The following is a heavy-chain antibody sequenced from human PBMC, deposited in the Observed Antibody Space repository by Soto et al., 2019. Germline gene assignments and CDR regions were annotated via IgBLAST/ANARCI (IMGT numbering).Heavy chain of an antibody. CDR1: GFTFDDYA. J-gene: IGHJ5*02. V-gene: IGHV3-9*01. CDR2: ISWNSGSI. Sequence: GGSLRLSCAASGFTFDDYAMHWVRQAPGKGLEWVSGISWNSGSIGYADSVKGRFTISRDNAKNSLYLQMNSLRAEDTALYYCAKREAWGQGTLVTVSS. CDR3: AKREA.